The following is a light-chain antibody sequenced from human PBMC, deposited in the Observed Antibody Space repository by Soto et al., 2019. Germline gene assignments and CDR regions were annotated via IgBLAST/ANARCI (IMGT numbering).Light chain of an antibody. Sequence: DIRMTQSPSSLSASVGDRVTITCRASQSISSYLNWYQQKPGKAPKLLIYAASSLQSGVPSRFSGSGSGTDFTLTISSLQPEDVATYYCQQSYSTPSRTFGGGTKVEIK. V-gene: IGKV1-39*01. CDR2: AAS. CDR3: QQSYSTPSRT. J-gene: IGKJ4*01. CDR1: QSISSY.